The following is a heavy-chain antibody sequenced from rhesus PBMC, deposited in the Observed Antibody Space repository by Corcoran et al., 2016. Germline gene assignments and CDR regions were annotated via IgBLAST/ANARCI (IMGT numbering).Heavy chain of an antibody. D-gene: IGHD6-25*01. CDR2: LSGSGGIT. J-gene: IGHJ4*01. V-gene: IGHV4-173*01. CDR3: ARNPIGCYSGSCIFDS. CDR1: GGFISSNH. Sequence: QLQLQESGPGLVKPSETLSLTCAVSGGFISSNHWSRIRQSPGKGLEWIGRLSGSGGITHYNPSLKSRVTISTDTSNNQFSLKLTSVTAADTAVYYCARNPIGCYSGSCIFDSWGQGVLVTVSS.